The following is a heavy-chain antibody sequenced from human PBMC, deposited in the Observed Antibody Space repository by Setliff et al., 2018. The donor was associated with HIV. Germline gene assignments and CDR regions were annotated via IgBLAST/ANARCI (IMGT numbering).Heavy chain of an antibody. D-gene: IGHD5-18*01. CDR3: ARHWGYSYGIDY. CDR2: IYYSGST. V-gene: IGHV4-59*08. Sequence: SETLSLTCTVSGGSISSYYWSWIRQPPGKGLEWIGYIYYSGSTNYNPSLESRVTISVDTSKNQFSLKLSSVTAADTAMYYCARHWGYSYGIDYWGQGIPVTVSS. CDR1: GGSISSYY. J-gene: IGHJ4*02.